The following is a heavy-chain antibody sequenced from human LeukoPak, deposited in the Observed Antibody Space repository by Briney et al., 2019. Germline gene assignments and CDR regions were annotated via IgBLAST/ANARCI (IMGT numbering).Heavy chain of an antibody. J-gene: IGHJ5*02. D-gene: IGHD2-2*01. Sequence: PGGSLRLSCAASGFTFSNYAMSWVRQTPGKGLEWVSGINGGGGTTYYSDSVKSRFTISRDNSKSTFYLQMDSLRDENTAIYYCAKEGGGGDCTSASCTNWFGPWGQGTLVTVSS. V-gene: IGHV3-23*01. CDR3: AKEGGGGDCTSASCTNWFGP. CDR2: INGGGGTT. CDR1: GFTFSNYA.